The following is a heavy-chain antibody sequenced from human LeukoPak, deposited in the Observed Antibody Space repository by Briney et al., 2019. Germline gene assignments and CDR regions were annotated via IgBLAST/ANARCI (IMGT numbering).Heavy chain of an antibody. D-gene: IGHD5-24*01. Sequence: AVKLSCKASGGTFSSYAISWVRQAPGQGLEWMGVIIPIFGTGNYAQKFPGRVTVTTDESTTTAYMELSSLRPEDKAVYYLSRMDGYNRIFDYWGQGTLVTVSS. CDR1: GGTFSSYA. J-gene: IGHJ4*02. CDR3: SRMDGYNRIFDY. V-gene: IGHV1-69*05. CDR2: IIPIFGTG.